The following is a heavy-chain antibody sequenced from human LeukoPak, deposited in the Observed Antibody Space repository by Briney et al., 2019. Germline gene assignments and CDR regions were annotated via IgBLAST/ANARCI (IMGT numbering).Heavy chain of an antibody. Sequence: TTSETLSLTCSVSGYSISSGYYWGWIRQPPGKGLEWIGSIHHSGNTYYNPSLKSRVTISVDTSKNQFFLKLTSVTAADTAVYYCARGPIGAVVGPLRFDPWGQGTLVTVSS. CDR1: GYSISSGYY. J-gene: IGHJ5*02. CDR3: ARGPIGAVVGPLRFDP. D-gene: IGHD6-19*01. CDR2: IHHSGNT. V-gene: IGHV4-38-2*02.